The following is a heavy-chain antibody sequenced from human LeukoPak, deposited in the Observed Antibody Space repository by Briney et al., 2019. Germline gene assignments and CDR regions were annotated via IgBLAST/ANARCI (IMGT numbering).Heavy chain of an antibody. V-gene: IGHV1-18*01. Sequence: ASVKVSCKASGYTFTSYGISWVRQAPGQGLEWMGWISAYNGNTNYAQKLQGRVTMTTDTSTSTAYMELRSLRSGDTAVYYCARGVYYGSGSYYEDYYYYYMDVWGKGTTVTISS. CDR3: ARGVYYGSGSYYEDYYYYYMDV. D-gene: IGHD3-10*01. CDR2: ISAYNGNT. CDR1: GYTFTSYG. J-gene: IGHJ6*03.